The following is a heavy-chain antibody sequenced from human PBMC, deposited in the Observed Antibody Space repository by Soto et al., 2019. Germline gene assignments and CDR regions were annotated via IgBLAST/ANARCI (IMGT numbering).Heavy chain of an antibody. CDR3: AREGLEWSSYYYGMDV. J-gene: IGHJ6*02. Sequence: GGSLRLSCAASGFTFSSYGMHWVRQAPGKGLEWVAVIWYDGSNKYYADSVKGRFTISRDNSKNTLYLQMNSLRAEDTAVYYCAREGLEWSSYYYGMDVWGQGTTVTVSS. CDR1: GFTFSSYG. CDR2: IWYDGSNK. D-gene: IGHD3-3*01. V-gene: IGHV3-33*01.